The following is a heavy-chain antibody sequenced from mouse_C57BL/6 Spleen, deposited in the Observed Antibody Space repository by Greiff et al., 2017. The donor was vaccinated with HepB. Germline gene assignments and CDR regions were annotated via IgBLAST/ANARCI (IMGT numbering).Heavy chain of an antibody. D-gene: IGHD1-1*01. Sequence: EVKLVESGGGLVKPGGSLKLSCAASGFTFSSYAMSWVRQTPEKRLEWVATISDGGSYTYYPDNVKGRFTISRDNAKNNLYLQMSHLKSEDTAMYYCARVGYYGSSYGFAYWGQGTLVTVSA. CDR3: ARVGYYGSSYGFAY. CDR1: GFTFSSYA. V-gene: IGHV5-4*03. CDR2: ISDGGSYT. J-gene: IGHJ3*01.